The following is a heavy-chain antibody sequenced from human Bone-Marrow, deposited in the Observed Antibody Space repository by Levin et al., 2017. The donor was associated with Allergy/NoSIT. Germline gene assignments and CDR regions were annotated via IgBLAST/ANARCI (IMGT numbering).Heavy chain of an antibody. CDR2: ISYDGSNK. D-gene: IGHD6-13*01. CDR3: ARVTISSSWVRNYYYYGMDV. CDR1: GFTFSSYA. Sequence: GGSLRLSCAASGFTFSSYAMHWVRQAPGKGLEWVAVISYDGSNKYYADSVKGRFTISRDNSKNTLYLQMNSLRAEDTAVYYCARVTISSSWVRNYYYYGMDVWGQGTTVTVSS. V-gene: IGHV3-30-3*01. J-gene: IGHJ6*02.